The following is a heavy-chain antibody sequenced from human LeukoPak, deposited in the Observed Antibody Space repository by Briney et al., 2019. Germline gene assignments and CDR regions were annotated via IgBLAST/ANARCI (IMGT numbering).Heavy chain of an antibody. Sequence: GGSLRLSCAASGFTFSSYGMHWVRQAPGKGLVLVSPINSDGSSTCYADSVKGRFTISRDNSKNTRYLQMNSLRAEDTAVYYCARDEDYDFWSGYYGYWGQGTLVTVSS. CDR2: INSDGSST. D-gene: IGHD3-3*01. J-gene: IGHJ4*02. V-gene: IGHV3-74*01. CDR1: GFTFSSYG. CDR3: ARDEDYDFWSGYYGY.